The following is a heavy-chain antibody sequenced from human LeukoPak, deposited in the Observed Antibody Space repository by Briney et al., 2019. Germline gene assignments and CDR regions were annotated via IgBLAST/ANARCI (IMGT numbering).Heavy chain of an antibody. CDR1: GCSISSSSYY. J-gene: IGHJ5*02. CDR2: IYYSGST. V-gene: IGHV4-39*01. D-gene: IGHD6-19*01. CDR3: ARHLIGSGWYWGIDP. Sequence: SETLSLTCTVSGCSISSSSYYWGWIRQPPGKGLEWIGSIYYSGSTYYNPSLKSRVTISVDTSKNQFSLKLSSVTAADTAVYYCARHLIGSGWYWGIDPWGQGTLVTVSS.